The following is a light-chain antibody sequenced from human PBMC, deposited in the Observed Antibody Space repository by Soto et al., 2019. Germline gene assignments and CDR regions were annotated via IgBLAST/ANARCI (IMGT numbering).Light chain of an antibody. Sequence: ELVLTQSPGTLSLSPGERATLSCRASQSVTSSYLAWYQQKPGQAPRLLIYGASSRVSGIPDRFRGSGSGTDFTLTISRLGPEDFAVYYCQHYGSSPTFGQGTKVDIK. CDR2: GAS. CDR1: QSVTSSY. J-gene: IGKJ1*01. V-gene: IGKV3-20*01. CDR3: QHYGSSPT.